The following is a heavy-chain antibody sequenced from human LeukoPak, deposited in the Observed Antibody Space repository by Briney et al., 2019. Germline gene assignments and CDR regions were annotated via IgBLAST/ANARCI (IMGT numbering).Heavy chain of an antibody. D-gene: IGHD3-10*01. CDR2: IYYSGST. Sequence: PSETLSLTCTVSGGSISSSIYYWGWIRQPPGRGLEWIGSIYYSGSTYYNPSLKSRATISVDTSKNQFSLKLSSVTAADTAVYYCARLTMVRGALNYFDYWGQGTLVTVSS. V-gene: IGHV4-39*01. CDR1: GGSISSSIYY. CDR3: ARLTMVRGALNYFDY. J-gene: IGHJ4*02.